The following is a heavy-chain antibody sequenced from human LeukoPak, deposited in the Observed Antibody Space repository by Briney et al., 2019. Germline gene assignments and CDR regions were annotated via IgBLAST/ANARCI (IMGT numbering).Heavy chain of an antibody. J-gene: IGHJ4*02. CDR1: GGSITSYY. V-gene: IGHV4-4*07. CDR2: IYTSGST. D-gene: IGHD3-9*01. CDR3: ARAYYDILTGYPPYYFDY. Sequence: PSETLSLTCTVSGGSITSYYWSWIRQPAGKGLEWIGRIYTSGSTNYNPSLKSRVTMSVDTSKNQFSLKLSSVTAADTAVYYCARAYYDILTGYPPYYFDYWGQGTLVTVSS.